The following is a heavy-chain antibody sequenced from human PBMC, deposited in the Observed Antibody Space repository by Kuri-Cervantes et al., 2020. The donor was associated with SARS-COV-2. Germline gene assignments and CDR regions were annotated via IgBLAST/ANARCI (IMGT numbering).Heavy chain of an antibody. CDR1: GGTFSSYA. V-gene: IGHV1-2*02. CDR2: INPNSGGT. D-gene: IGHD4-17*01. Sequence: ASGKVSCKASGGTFSSYAISWVRQAPGQGLEWMGGINPNSGGTNYAQKFQGRVTMTRDTSISTAYMELSRLRSDDTAVYYCARVPYYGPLDYWGQGTLVTVSS. CDR3: ARVPYYGPLDY. J-gene: IGHJ4*02.